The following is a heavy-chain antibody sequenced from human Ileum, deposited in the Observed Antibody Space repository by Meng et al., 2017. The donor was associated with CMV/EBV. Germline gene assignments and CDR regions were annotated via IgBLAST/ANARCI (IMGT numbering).Heavy chain of an antibody. CDR3: VRDNYGVDY. CDR2: ITSDGSTT. V-gene: IGHV3-74*03. J-gene: IGHJ4*02. Sequence: LRLSCEDYGFTCSRYWMQWVRQAPGKGLVWVSHITSDGSTTTYADSVKGRFTISRDNAKNTLYLQMHSLRADDTAVYYCVRDNYGVDYWGQGTLVTVSS. CDR1: GFTCSRYW. D-gene: IGHD4-17*01.